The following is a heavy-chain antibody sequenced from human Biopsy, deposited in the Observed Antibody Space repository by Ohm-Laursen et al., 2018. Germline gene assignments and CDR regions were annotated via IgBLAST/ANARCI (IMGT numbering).Heavy chain of an antibody. V-gene: IGHV4-34*08. CDR3: GNEVHGRDY. Sequence: GTLSLTCAVFGKTFSDYQWSWIRQPPGKGLEWIGQINQSGTTNYNSSLKSRVSISADASKYEFSLRLTSVTAADTAVYFCGNEVHGRDYWGLGAQVTVSS. CDR1: GKTFSDYQ. D-gene: IGHD2-15*01. J-gene: IGHJ4*02. CDR2: INQSGTT.